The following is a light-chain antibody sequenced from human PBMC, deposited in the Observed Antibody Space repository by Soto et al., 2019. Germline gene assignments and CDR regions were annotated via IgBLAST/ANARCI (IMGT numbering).Light chain of an antibody. V-gene: IGLV2-14*03. CDR2: DVS. CDR1: SSDVGGYKY. Sequence: QSALTQRASVSGSPGQSITISCTGTSSDVGGYKYVSWYQQHPGKAPKLMIYDVSNRPSGVSNRFSGYKSGNTASLTISGVQAEDEADYYCSSYTSSVNYVFGTGTKVTVL. CDR3: SSYTSSVNYV. J-gene: IGLJ1*01.